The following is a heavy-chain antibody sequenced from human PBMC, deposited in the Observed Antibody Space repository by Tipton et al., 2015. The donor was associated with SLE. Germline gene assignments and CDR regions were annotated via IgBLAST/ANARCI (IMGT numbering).Heavy chain of an antibody. J-gene: IGHJ3*02. D-gene: IGHD3-16*01. Sequence: TLSLTCTVSGGSISSYYWSWIRQSPGKGLEWIGYMDWLYVKTGGTKYNPSLESRVTISLDTSKNHFSLRLSSVTAADTAVYYCARGVPGELRGSDWILDAFNIWGQGTEVTVSS. V-gene: IGHV4-59*12. CDR2: MDWLYVKTGGT. CDR1: GGSISSYY. CDR3: ARGVPGELRGSDWILDAFNI.